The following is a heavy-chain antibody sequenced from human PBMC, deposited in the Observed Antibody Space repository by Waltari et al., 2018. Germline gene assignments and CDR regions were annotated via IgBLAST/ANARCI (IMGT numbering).Heavy chain of an antibody. D-gene: IGHD1-26*01. Sequence: EVQVVESGGALVQPGGSLRLSCAASGFTFSSYEMNWVRQAPGKGLEWVAYITSTVTFVYYADSVKGRFTISRDNAKKSLSLQMESLRAEDTALYYCVSSGSFRQFNYWGRGTLVTVSS. V-gene: IGHV3-48*03. CDR3: VSSGSFRQFNY. CDR2: ITSTVTFV. J-gene: IGHJ4*01. CDR1: GFTFSSYE.